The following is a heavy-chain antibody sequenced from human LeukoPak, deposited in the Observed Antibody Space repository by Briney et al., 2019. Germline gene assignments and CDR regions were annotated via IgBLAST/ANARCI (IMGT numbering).Heavy chain of an antibody. CDR3: ANDLFSEASGPFES. D-gene: IGHD3-3*01. V-gene: IGHV3-48*01. Sequence: GGSLRLSCTASGFTYSPLGMNWVRQAPGRGLEWVSYISSGSSTTYYADSVQGRFTISRDNSKNTLYLQMISLRAEDTAVYYCANDLFSEASGPFESWVQGTLVTVSS. CDR1: GFTYSPLG. CDR2: ISSGSSTT. J-gene: IGHJ4*02.